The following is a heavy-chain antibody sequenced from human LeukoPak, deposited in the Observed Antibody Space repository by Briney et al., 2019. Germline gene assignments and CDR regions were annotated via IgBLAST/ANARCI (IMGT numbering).Heavy chain of an antibody. CDR2: MNPNSGNT. V-gene: IGHV1-8*01. CDR3: ARGLVTTAEGNWFDP. Sequence: ASVKVSCKASGYTFATYDINWVRQATGRGLEWMGWMNPNSGNTGYAQKFQGRVTMTRNTSTSTAYMEVSSLRSEDTAVYYCARGLVTTAEGNWFDPWGQGTLVTVSS. J-gene: IGHJ5*02. D-gene: IGHD4-17*01. CDR1: GYTFATYD.